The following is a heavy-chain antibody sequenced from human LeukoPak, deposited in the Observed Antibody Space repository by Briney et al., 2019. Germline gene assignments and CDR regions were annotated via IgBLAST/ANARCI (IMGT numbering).Heavy chain of an antibody. CDR3: AKGHNRNDY. CDR1: DLSFSTYE. V-gene: IGHV3-23*01. J-gene: IGHJ4*02. D-gene: IGHD1-14*01. CDR2: IVSSGGTT. Sequence: GGFLRLSCVASDLSFSTYEMNWVRQAPGKGLEWVSAIVSSGGTTYYADSVKGRFIISRDNSKNTLYLQMNSLSAEDTALYYCAKGHNRNDYWGQGTLVTVSS.